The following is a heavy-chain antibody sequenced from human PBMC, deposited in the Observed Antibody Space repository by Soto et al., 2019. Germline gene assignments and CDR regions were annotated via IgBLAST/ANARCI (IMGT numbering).Heavy chain of an antibody. CDR3: ARDQAGAADV. D-gene: IGHD6-13*01. Sequence: QVQLQESGPGLVEPSETLSLTCIVSGASVTTFSWNWIRQSAGQGLEWIGRIYTDGSTSYIPSLKSRITLSLDTPKKQLSLNLKFVTAADTAGYFCARDQAGAADVWGQGTMVTVA. J-gene: IGHJ3*01. CDR2: IYTDGST. CDR1: GASVTTFS. V-gene: IGHV4-4*07.